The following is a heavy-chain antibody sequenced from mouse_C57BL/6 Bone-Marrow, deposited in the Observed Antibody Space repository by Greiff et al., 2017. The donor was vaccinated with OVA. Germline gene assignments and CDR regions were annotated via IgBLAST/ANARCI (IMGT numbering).Heavy chain of an antibody. J-gene: IGHJ3*01. D-gene: IGHD3-2*02. CDR2: IDPENGDT. Sequence: EVKLQESGAELVRPGASVKLSCTASGFNIKDDYMHWVKQRPEQGLEWIGWIDPENGDTEYASKFQGKATITADTSSNTAYLQLSSLTSEDTAVYYCTSRQLRPRFAYWGQGTLVTVSA. CDR1: GFNIKDDY. V-gene: IGHV14-4*01. CDR3: TSRQLRPRFAY.